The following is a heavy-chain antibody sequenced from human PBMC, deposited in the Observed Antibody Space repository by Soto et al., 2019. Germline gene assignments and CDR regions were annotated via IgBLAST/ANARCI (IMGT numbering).Heavy chain of an antibody. V-gene: IGHV3-74*01. D-gene: IGHD3-22*01. J-gene: IGHJ6*02. CDR3: ARGGDSSGYSPMFDGMDV. Sequence: EVQLVESGGGLVQPGGSLRLSCAASGFTFSSYWMHWVRQAPGKGLVWVSRINSDGSSTSYADSVKGRFTISRDNAKNTLYLQMNSLRAEDMAVYYCARGGDSSGYSPMFDGMDVWGQGTTVTVSS. CDR1: GFTFSSYW. CDR2: INSDGSST.